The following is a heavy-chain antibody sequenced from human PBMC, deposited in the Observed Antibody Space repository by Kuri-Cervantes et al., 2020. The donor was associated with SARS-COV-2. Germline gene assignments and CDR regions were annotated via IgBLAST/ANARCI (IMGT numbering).Heavy chain of an antibody. V-gene: IGHV4-30-4*08. J-gene: IGHJ6*03. Sequence: SETLSLTCTVSGGSISSGDYYWSWIRQPPGKGLEWIGYIYYSGSTYYNPSLKSRVTISVDTSKNQFSLKLSSVTAADTAVYYCARSGGVYDYYYYHMDVWGKGTPLTVSS. CDR1: GGSISSGDYY. CDR3: ARSGGVYDYYYYHMDV. CDR2: IYYSGST. D-gene: IGHD3-16*01.